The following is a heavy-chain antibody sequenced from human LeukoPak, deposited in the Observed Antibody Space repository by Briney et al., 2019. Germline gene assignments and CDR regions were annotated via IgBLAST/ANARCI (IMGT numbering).Heavy chain of an antibody. J-gene: IGHJ4*02. CDR2: INHSGST. CDR1: GGSFSGYY. D-gene: IGHD3-16*02. Sequence: PSETLSLTCAVYGGSFSGYYWSWIRQPPGKGLEWIGEINHSGSTNYNPSLKSRVTISVDTSKNQFSLKLSSVTAADTAVYYCARGQYNPVWGSYRYSYYFDYWGQGTLVTVSS. V-gene: IGHV4-34*01. CDR3: ARGQYNPVWGSYRYSYYFDY.